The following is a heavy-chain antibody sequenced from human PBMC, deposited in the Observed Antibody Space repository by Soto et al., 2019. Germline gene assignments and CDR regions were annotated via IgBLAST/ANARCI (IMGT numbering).Heavy chain of an antibody. V-gene: IGHV1-69*12. D-gene: IGHD4-17*01. CDR1: GGTFSSSA. Sequence: QVQLVQSGAEVKKPGSSVKVSCKASGGTFSSSAIGWVRQAPGLGLEWMEGIIPIFGTANYAQKFQGRATITADESTRTAYMELSSLRSEETAVYYCARDPLLYGRNNNWFDPWGQGTLVTVSS. CDR3: ARDPLLYGRNNNWFDP. J-gene: IGHJ5*02. CDR2: IIPIFGTA.